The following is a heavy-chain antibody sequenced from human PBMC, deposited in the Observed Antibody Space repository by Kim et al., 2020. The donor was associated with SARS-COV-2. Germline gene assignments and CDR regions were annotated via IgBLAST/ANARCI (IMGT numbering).Heavy chain of an antibody. J-gene: IGHJ4*02. Sequence: YADPVKGRFTLSRDNSKTTLYLQMNSLRAEDTAVYYCARNSGSYSGVFDYWGQGTLVTVSS. D-gene: IGHD1-26*01. V-gene: IGHV3-33*01. CDR3: ARNSGSYSGVFDY.